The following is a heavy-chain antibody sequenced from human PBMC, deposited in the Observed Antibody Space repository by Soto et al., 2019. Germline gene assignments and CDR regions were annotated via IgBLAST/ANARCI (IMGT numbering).Heavy chain of an antibody. Sequence: LPSPDSGLNRIDYGMSWVRQAPGMGLQWVASIKEAGSEKYYVDPVKGRFTISRENAKGSLYLQMNSLRAEDTAVYYCARCRSFDLWGQGFLVIVS. CDR1: GLNRIDYG. J-gene: IGHJ5*02. CDR3: ARCRSFDL. V-gene: IGHV3-7*03. CDR2: IKEAGSEK.